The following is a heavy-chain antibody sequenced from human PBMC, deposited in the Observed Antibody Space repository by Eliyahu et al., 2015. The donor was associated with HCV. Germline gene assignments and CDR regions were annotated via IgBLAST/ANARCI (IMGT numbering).Heavy chain of an antibody. CDR2: FDFXDXET. Sequence: QVQLVQSGAEVKKPGASVKVXCNXSGXTLSKLSMHGXRQVPGKGLEWMGGFDFXDXETIYAQXFQXRVTMTEDISTDTAYMELSSLRSDDTAVYYCLTGITLAGHGVYFDYWGQGTLVTVSS. J-gene: IGHJ4*02. V-gene: IGHV1-24*01. CDR3: LTGITLAGHGVYFDY. D-gene: IGHD6-19*01. CDR1: GXTLSKLS.